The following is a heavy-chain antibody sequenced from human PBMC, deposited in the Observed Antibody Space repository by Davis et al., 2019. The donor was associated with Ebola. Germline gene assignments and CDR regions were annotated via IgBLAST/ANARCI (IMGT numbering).Heavy chain of an antibody. CDR2: ISYDGSNK. V-gene: IGHV3-30-3*01. D-gene: IGHD6-13*01. CDR3: ARAPGPAYSSYLDY. CDR1: GFTFSSYA. J-gene: IGHJ4*02. Sequence: PGGSLRLSCAASGFTFSSYAMHWVRQAPGKGLEWVAVISYDGSNKYYADSVKGRFTISRGNSKNTLYLQMNSLRAEDTAVYYCARAPGPAYSSYLDYWGQGTLVTVSS.